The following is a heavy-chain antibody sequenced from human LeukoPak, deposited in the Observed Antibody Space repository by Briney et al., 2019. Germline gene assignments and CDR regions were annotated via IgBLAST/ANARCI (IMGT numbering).Heavy chain of an antibody. CDR3: ARRVGHFDY. J-gene: IGHJ4*02. Sequence: PSETLSLTCAVYGGSFSGYYWSWIRQPPGKGLEWIGEINHSGSTNYNPSLKSRVTISVDTSKNQFSLKLSSVTAADTAVYYCARRVGHFDYWGQGTLVTVSS. CDR2: INHSGST. CDR1: GGSFSGYY. D-gene: IGHD3/OR15-3a*01. V-gene: IGHV4-34*01.